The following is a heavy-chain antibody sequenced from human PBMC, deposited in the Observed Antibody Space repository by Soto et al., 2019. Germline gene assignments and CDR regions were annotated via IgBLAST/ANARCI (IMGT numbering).Heavy chain of an antibody. J-gene: IGHJ4*02. V-gene: IGHV1-18*01. CDR2: ISAYNGNT. Sequence: GASVKVSCKASGYTFTSYGISWVRQAPGQGLEWMGWISAYNGNTNYAQKLQGRVTMTTDTSTSTAYMELSSLRSEDTAVYYCARGPVYDSSRYYIDYWGQGTLVTVLL. CDR1: GYTFTSYG. D-gene: IGHD3-22*01. CDR3: ARGPVYDSSRYYIDY.